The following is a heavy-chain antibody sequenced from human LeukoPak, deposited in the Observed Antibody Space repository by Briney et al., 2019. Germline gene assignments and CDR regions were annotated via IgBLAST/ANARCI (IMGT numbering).Heavy chain of an antibody. CDR2: INQDESKN. D-gene: IGHD4-17*01. Sequence: HTGGSLRLSCAASGFTFSSYWMSWVRQAPGKGPEWVANINQDESKNHHVDSVQGRFTISRDNAKRSLFLQMNSLRAEDTAVYYCARDTDGALDSWGQGTLVTVSS. J-gene: IGHJ4*02. V-gene: IGHV3-7*01. CDR1: GFTFSSYW. CDR3: ARDTDGALDS.